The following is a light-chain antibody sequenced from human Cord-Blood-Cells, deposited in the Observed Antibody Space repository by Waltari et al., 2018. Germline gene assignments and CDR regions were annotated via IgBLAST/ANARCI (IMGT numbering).Light chain of an antibody. CDR2: DVS. J-gene: IGLJ3*02. V-gene: IGLV2-14*01. Sequence: QSALTQPASVSGSPGQSITIPCTGTSSDVGGYNYVSWYQQHPGKAPKLIIYDVSNRPSGVSNRFSGSKSGNTASLTISGLQAEDEADYYCSSYTSSSTLGFGGGTKLTVL. CDR1: SSDVGGYNY. CDR3: SSYTSSSTLG.